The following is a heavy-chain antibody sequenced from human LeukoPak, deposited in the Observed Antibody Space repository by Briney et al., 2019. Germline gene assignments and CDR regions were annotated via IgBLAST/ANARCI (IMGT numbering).Heavy chain of an antibody. Sequence: ASVKVSCKASGYTFTGYYMHWVRQAPGQGLEWMGIINPSGGSTSYAQKFQGRVTMTRDTSTSTVYMELSSLRSEDTAVYYCARRDSEDYFDYWGQGTLVTVSS. CDR3: ARRDSEDYFDY. J-gene: IGHJ4*02. CDR1: GYTFTGYY. CDR2: INPSGGST. D-gene: IGHD3/OR15-3a*01. V-gene: IGHV1-46*01.